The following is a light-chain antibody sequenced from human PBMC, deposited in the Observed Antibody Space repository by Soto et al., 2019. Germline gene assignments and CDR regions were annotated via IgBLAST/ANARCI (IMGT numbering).Light chain of an antibody. CDR2: DNN. V-gene: IGLV1-51*01. J-gene: IGLJ2*01. CDR3: ATWDNSLSAGV. CDR1: SSNIGNNY. Sequence: QSVLTQPPSVSAAPGQKVTISCSGSSSNIGNNYVSWYQHLPGTAPKLLIYDNNKRPSGIPDRFSGSKSGTSATLGITGLQTGDEADYYCATWDNSLSAGVFGGGTKLTVL.